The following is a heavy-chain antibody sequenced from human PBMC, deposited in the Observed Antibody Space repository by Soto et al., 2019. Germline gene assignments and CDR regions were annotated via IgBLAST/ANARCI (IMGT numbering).Heavy chain of an antibody. J-gene: IGHJ4*02. CDR1: GFSFSNSA. D-gene: IGHD3-9*01. V-gene: IGHV3-23*01. CDR3: AEVPQWVLRYHDWFFDY. CDR2: ISGSGDIT. Sequence: EVQLLEAGGGLVQPGGSLRLSCAVSGFSFSNSAMTWVRQAPGKGLEWVSGISGSGDITYNTDSVKGRFAISRDTSKNVVYLQMRSLRAVDTAVYYCAEVPQWVLRYHDWFFDYWGQGTLVTASS.